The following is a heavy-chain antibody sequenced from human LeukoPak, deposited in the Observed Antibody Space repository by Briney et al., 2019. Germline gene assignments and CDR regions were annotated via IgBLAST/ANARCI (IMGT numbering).Heavy chain of an antibody. CDR1: GGSISSGDYS. J-gene: IGHJ6*03. CDR3: ARAVVVVPAATDYYYMDV. CDR2: IYYSGST. D-gene: IGHD2-2*01. V-gene: IGHV4-30-4*07. Sequence: PSETLSLTCAVSGGSISSGDYSWSWIRQPPGKGLEWIGYIYYSGSTYYNPSLKSRVTISVDTSKNQFSLKLSSVTAADTAVYYCARAVVVVPAATDYYYMDVWGKGTTVTISS.